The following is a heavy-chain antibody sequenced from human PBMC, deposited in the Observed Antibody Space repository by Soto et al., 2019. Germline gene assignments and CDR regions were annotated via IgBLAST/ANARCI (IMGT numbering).Heavy chain of an antibody. CDR1: GFTFSSYS. CDR2: ISSSSSYI. J-gene: IGHJ1*01. D-gene: IGHD4-17*01. V-gene: IGHV3-21*01. Sequence: GSLRLSCAASGFTFSSYSMNWVRQAPGKGLEWVSSISSSSSYIYYADSVKGRFTISRDNAKNSLYLQMNSLRDEDTAVYYCARTSTTVVTEYFQHWGQGTLVTVSS. CDR3: ARTSTTVVTEYFQH.